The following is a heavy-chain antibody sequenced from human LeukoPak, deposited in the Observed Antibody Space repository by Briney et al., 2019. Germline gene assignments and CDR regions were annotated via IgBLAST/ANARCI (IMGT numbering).Heavy chain of an antibody. CDR3: ARNGGGWSFDY. D-gene: IGHD6-19*01. J-gene: IGHJ4*02. CDR2: MSYSGNS. CDR1: GGSISTYY. Sequence: SETLSLTCTVSGGSISTYYWSWIRQSPGKGLEWIGYMSYSGNSNYSPSLESRVTVSVDTSKNLFSLKLTSVTAADTAVYYCARNGGGWSFDYWGQGTLVTVSS. V-gene: IGHV4-59*08.